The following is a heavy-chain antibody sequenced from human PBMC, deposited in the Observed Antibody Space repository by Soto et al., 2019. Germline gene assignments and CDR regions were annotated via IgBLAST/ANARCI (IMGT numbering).Heavy chain of an antibody. J-gene: IGHJ4*02. CDR1: CNSLAGSC. CDR2: ISPYNDNT. D-gene: IGHD3-16*01. CDR3: ARYVWGSVYDWAY. V-gene: IGHV1-18*04. Sequence: ASVHVSSASSCNSLAGSCISWLRQAPGQGLAWMGWISPYNDNTNYAQKFQGRLTLTTDTSTSIAYMELRSLRSDDTAVYYCARYVWGSVYDWAYWGQGTLVPVSA.